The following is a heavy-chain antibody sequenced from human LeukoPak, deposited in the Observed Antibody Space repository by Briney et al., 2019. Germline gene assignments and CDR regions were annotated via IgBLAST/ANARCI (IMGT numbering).Heavy chain of an antibody. CDR2: ISSSSSYI. D-gene: IGHD3-16*01. J-gene: IGHJ6*02. CDR3: ARDPNPNPGIGLYYYGMDV. Sequence: GGSLRLSCAASGFTFSSYSMNWVRQAPGKGLGWVSSISSSSSYIYYADSVKGRFTISRDNAKNSLYLQMNSLRAEDTAVYYCARDPNPNPGIGLYYYGMDVWGQGTTVTVSS. V-gene: IGHV3-21*01. CDR1: GFTFSSYS.